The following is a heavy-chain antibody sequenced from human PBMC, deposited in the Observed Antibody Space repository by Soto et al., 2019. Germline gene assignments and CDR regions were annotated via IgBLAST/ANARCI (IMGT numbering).Heavy chain of an antibody. V-gene: IGHV1-8*01. CDR3: ARGGDDYSNSFWSPKYNWFDP. Sequence: GASVKVSCKASRYTFTSYDINWVGQATGQGLEWMGWMNPNSGNTGYAQKFQGRVTMTRNTSISTAYMELSSLRSEDTAVYYCARGGDDYSNSFWSPKYNWFDPRGQGTLVTVSS. D-gene: IGHD4-4*01. CDR2: MNPNSGNT. CDR1: RYTFTSYD. J-gene: IGHJ5*02.